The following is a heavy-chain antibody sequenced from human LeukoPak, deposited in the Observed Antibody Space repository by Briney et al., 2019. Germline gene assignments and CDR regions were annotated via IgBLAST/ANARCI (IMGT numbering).Heavy chain of an antibody. CDR3: ARLDEDFWSGYPSNFDY. Sequence: GGSLRLSCAASGFTVSSNYMSWVRQAPGKGLEWVSVIYSGGSTYYADSVKGRFTISRDNSKNTLYLQMNGLRAEDTAVYYCARLDEDFWSGYPSNFDYWGQGTLVTVSS. D-gene: IGHD3-3*01. CDR1: GFTVSSNY. V-gene: IGHV3-53*01. CDR2: IYSGGST. J-gene: IGHJ4*02.